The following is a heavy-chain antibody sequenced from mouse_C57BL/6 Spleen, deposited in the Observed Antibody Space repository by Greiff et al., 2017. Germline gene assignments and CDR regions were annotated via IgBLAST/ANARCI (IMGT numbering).Heavy chain of an antibody. J-gene: IGHJ4*01. CDR3: ATYVDAMDY. V-gene: IGHV2-9-1*01. CDR2: IWTGGGT. Sequence: VQRVESGPGLVAPSQSLSITCTVSGFSLTSYAISWVRQPPGKGLEWLGVIWTGGGTNYNSALKSRLSISKDNSKSQVFLKRNSLQTDDTARYYCATYVDAMDYWGQGTSVTVAS. CDR1: GFSLTSYA.